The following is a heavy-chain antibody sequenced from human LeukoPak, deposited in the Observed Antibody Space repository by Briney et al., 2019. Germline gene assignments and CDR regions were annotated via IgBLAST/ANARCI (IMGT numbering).Heavy chain of an antibody. CDR3: ARAFQMEKAAAGNFDY. Sequence: SVKVSCKASGYTFTGYYMHWVRQAPGQGLRWMGGIIPIFGTANYAKKFQGRVTITADESTSTAYMELRRLRSEDPAVYYCARAFQMEKAAAGNFDYWGQGTLVTVPS. V-gene: IGHV1-69*13. J-gene: IGHJ4*02. CDR2: IIPIFGTA. CDR1: GYTFTGYY. D-gene: IGHD6-13*01.